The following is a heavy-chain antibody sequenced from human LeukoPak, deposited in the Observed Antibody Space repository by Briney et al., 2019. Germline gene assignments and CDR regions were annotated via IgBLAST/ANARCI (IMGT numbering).Heavy chain of an antibody. D-gene: IGHD5-12*01. CDR2: IYYSGST. J-gene: IGHJ4*02. CDR1: GGSISSYY. Sequence: PSETLSLTCTVSGGSISSYYWSWIRRPPGKGLEWIGYIYYSGSTNYNPSLKSRVTISVDTSKNQFSLKLSSVTAADTAVYYCASSDSGYDFWFDYWGQGTLVTVSS. CDR3: ASSDSGYDFWFDY. V-gene: IGHV4-59*01.